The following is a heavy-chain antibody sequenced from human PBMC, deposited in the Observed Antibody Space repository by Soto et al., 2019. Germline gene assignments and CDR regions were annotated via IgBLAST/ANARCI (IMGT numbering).Heavy chain of an antibody. CDR2: IRSKAYGWTT. Sequence: LRLSCTASVFTFGDYAMSLFRQAPSKGLEWVGFIRSKAYGWTTEYAASVKGRFTISRDDSKSIAYLQMNSLKTEDTAVYYCTRDPRIAAAGLDYWGQGTLVPVSS. V-gene: IGHV3-49*03. D-gene: IGHD6-13*01. CDR1: VFTFGDYA. J-gene: IGHJ4*02. CDR3: TRDPRIAAAGLDY.